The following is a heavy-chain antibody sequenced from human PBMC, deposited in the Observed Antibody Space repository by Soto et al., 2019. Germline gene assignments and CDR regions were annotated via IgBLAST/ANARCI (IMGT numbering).Heavy chain of an antibody. D-gene: IGHD7-27*01. J-gene: IGHJ6*02. CDR1: GFTFSSYD. CDR3: ARDPSGWGMDV. CDR2: VGTAGDT. V-gene: IGHV3-13*01. Sequence: EGQLVESGGDLVQPGGSLRLSCAASGFTFSSYDMQWVRQRPGRGLEWVSAVGTAGDTHYSGPVKGRCTVIRENDKNTMYLQMDGLGVEDTAVYYCARDPSGWGMDVWGQGTPVTVSS.